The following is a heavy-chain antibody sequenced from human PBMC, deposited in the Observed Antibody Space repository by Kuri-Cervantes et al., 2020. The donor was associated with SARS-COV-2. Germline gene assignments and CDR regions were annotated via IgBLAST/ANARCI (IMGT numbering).Heavy chain of an antibody. Sequence: SVKVSCKASGYTFTGYYMHWVRQAPGQGLEWMGGIIPMFGTADYAQKFQGRVTVTADESTRTVYMELSSLRSDDTAVYYCARDCSGTDCYVIVYGLSDWGQGTLVTVSS. V-gene: IGHV1-69*13. D-gene: IGHD2-2*01. CDR1: GYTFTGYY. CDR2: IIPMFGTA. CDR3: ARDCSGTDCYVIVYGLSD. J-gene: IGHJ4*02.